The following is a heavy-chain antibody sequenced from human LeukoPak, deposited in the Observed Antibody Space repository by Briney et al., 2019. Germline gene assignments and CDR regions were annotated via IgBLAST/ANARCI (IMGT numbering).Heavy chain of an antibody. CDR1: GFTFSIYA. Sequence: GASLRLSCAASGFTFSIYAMSWVRPAPGRGGEWVSAITDGGGSTYYADSVKGRFTISRDNSKNTLYLQMNSLRAEDTALYYCARGRIERRSMIGDDWGQGTLVTVSS. V-gene: IGHV3-23*01. J-gene: IGHJ4*02. CDR3: ARGRIERRSMIGDD. CDR2: ITDGGGST. D-gene: IGHD3-10*02.